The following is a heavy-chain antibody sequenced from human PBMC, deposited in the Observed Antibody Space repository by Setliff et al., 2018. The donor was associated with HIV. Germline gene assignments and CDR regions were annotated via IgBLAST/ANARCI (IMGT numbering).Heavy chain of an antibody. D-gene: IGHD3-22*01. CDR3: ARFANYYHTSGYGWFDP. Sequence: GGSLRLSCAASGFSFSDYYMSWIRQAPGKGLECISYISDSDTDIYYADSVRGRFTISRDNAKNSLYLQMNSLRAEDTAVNYCARFANYYHTSGYGWFDPWGQGTLVTVSS. V-gene: IGHV3-11*01. CDR1: GFSFSDYY. J-gene: IGHJ5*02. CDR2: ISDSDTDI.